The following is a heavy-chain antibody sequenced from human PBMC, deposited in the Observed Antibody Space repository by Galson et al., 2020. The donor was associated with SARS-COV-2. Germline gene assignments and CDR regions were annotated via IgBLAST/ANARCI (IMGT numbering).Heavy chain of an antibody. V-gene: IGHV4-59*08. D-gene: IGHD5-12*01. J-gene: IGHJ2*01. CDR3: ARGSCYDFFVSSMDWYVDP. Sequence: SETLSLTCTFSGGSVNSYFWSWIGQPPGKGLEWIGYAYYSGIASYHPSLKSRVTMSLDTSQNQIPLKLTSVTSAATAVYYCARGSCYDFFVSSMDWYVDPWGRGTLV. CDR2: AYYSGIA. CDR1: GGSVNSYF.